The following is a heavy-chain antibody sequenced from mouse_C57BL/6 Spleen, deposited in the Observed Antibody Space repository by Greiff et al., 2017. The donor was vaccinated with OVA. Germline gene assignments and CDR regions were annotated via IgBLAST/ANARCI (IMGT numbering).Heavy chain of an antibody. J-gene: IGHJ2*01. CDR1: GYTFTDYY. D-gene: IGHD1-1*01. CDR3: ARGWSTVVEDYYFDY. CDR2: IYPGSGNT. V-gene: IGHV1-76*01. Sequence: VQLQQSGAELVRPGASVKLSCKASGYTFTDYYINWVKQRPGQGLEWIARIYPGSGNTYYNEKFKGKATLTAEKSSSTAYMQLSSLTSEDSAVYFCARGWSTVVEDYYFDYWGQGTTLTVSS.